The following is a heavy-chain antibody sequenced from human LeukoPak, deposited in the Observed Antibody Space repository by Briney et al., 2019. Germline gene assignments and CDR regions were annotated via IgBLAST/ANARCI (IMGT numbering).Heavy chain of an antibody. Sequence: GGSLRLSCAASGFTFSNAWMSWVRQAPGKGMEWVGRIKSKTDGGTTDYAAHVKGRFTISRDDSKNTLYLQMNSLKTEDTAVYYSTTAINYYDILTGYYITRYGMDVWGQGTTVTVSS. CDR1: GFTFSNAW. CDR3: TTAINYYDILTGYYITRYGMDV. J-gene: IGHJ6*02. V-gene: IGHV3-15*01. CDR2: IKSKTDGGTT. D-gene: IGHD3-9*01.